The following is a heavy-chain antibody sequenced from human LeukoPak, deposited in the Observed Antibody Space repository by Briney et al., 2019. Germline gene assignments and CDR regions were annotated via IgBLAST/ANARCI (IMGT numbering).Heavy chain of an antibody. D-gene: IGHD3-22*01. CDR1: GFTFSSYS. V-gene: IGHV3-21*01. CDR2: ISSSSYI. Sequence: PGGSLRLSYAASGFTFSSYSMNWVRQAPGKGLEWVSSISSSSYIYYADSVKGRFTISRDNAKSSLYLQMNSLRAEDTAVYYCARAHYYDSSGYPLFDYWGQGTLVTVSS. J-gene: IGHJ4*02. CDR3: ARAHYYDSSGYPLFDY.